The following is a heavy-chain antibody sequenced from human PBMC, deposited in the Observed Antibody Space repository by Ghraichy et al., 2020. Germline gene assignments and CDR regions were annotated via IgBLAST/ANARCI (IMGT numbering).Heavy chain of an antibody. Sequence: SETLSLTCAVYGGSFSGYYWSWIRQPPGKGLEWIGEINHSGSTNYNPSLKSRVTISVDTSKNQFSLKLSSVTAADTAVYYCARGGLRGYSYGMNKYYFDYWGQGTLVTVSS. CDR1: GGSFSGYY. J-gene: IGHJ4*02. D-gene: IGHD5-18*01. CDR3: ARGGLRGYSYGMNKYYFDY. V-gene: IGHV4-34*01. CDR2: INHSGST.